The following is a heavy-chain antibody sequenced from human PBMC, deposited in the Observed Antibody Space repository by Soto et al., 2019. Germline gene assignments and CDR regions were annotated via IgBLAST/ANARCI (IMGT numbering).Heavy chain of an antibody. CDR1: GFTFSGYA. CDR2: ISGSGGST. D-gene: IGHD1-1*01. Sequence: PGGSLRLCCAASGFTFSGYAMSWVRQAPGKGLEWASAISGSGGSTYYADSVKGRFTISRDNSKNTLYLQMNSLRAEDTAVYYCAKNGRNAQPLDPWGQGTLVTVSS. J-gene: IGHJ5*02. CDR3: AKNGRNAQPLDP. V-gene: IGHV3-23*01.